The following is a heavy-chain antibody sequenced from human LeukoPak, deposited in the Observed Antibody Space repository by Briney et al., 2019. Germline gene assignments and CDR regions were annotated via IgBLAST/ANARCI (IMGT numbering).Heavy chain of an antibody. J-gene: IGHJ4*02. V-gene: IGHV4-39*01. D-gene: IGHD6-19*01. CDR2: LDYGGST. CDR3: ARRVAVAANYFDS. CDR1: DGSSSSTSSY. Sequence: WETLSLTCIVSDGSSSSTSSYWGWIRQPPGKGLEWIASLDYGGSTYYNPSLQSRVTISLDTTKNQFSLKRSSVTAADTAVYYCARRVAVAANYFDSWVQGTLVTVSS.